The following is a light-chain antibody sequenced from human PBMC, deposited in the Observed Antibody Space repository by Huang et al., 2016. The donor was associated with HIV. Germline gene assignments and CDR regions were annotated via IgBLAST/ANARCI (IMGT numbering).Light chain of an antibody. CDR2: GAS. V-gene: IGKV4-1*01. CDR3: QQSYAAPRT. J-gene: IGKJ1*01. Sequence: DIVMTQSPDFLSLSRGDRATINCKSSQSFLYTSTNQNFLNWYQHKAGQPPKLLLYGASTRESGVPDRFSGSGSGTDFNLTINSLQIEDVAVYYCQQSYAAPRTFGQGTKVAIK. CDR1: QSFLYTSTNQNF.